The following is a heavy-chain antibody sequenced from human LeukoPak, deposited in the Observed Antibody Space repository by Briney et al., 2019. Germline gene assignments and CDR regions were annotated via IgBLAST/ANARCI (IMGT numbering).Heavy chain of an antibody. V-gene: IGHV3-23*01. J-gene: IGHJ4*02. CDR2: ISGSGSST. CDR1: GFTFSSYA. D-gene: IGHD5-24*01. Sequence: GGSLRLSCAASGFTFSSYAMSWVRQAPGKGLEWVSAISGSGSSTYYADSVKGRFTISRDNSKNTLYLQMNSLRAEDTALYYCAKRDGYNSNPLKDWGQGTLVTVSS. CDR3: AKRDGYNSNPLKD.